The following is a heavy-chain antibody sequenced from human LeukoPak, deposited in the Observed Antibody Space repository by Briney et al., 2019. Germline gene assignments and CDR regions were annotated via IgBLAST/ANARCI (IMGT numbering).Heavy chain of an antibody. Sequence: QPGGSLRLSCAASGFTFSSYGMHWVRQAPGKGLEWVAVISYDGSNKYYADSVKGRFTISRDNSKNTLYLQMNSLRAEDTAVYYCAKDYGEYVKYFQHWGQGTLVTVSS. CDR1: GFTFSSYG. CDR2: ISYDGSNK. D-gene: IGHD4-17*01. V-gene: IGHV3-30*18. J-gene: IGHJ1*01. CDR3: AKDYGEYVKYFQH.